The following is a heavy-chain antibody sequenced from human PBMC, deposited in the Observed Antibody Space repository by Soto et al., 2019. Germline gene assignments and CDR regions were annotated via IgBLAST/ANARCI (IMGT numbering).Heavy chain of an antibody. CDR1: GYTFTSYG. CDR2: ISAYNGNT. J-gene: IGHJ5*02. V-gene: IGHV1-18*01. CDR3: ARGAYCSRTSCYNWFDP. Sequence: ASVKVSCKASGYTFTSYGISWVRQAPGQGLEWMGWISAYNGNTNYAQKLQGRVTMTTDTSTSTAYMELRSLRSDDTAVDYCARGAYCSRTSCYNWFDPWGQGTLVTVSS. D-gene: IGHD2-2*01.